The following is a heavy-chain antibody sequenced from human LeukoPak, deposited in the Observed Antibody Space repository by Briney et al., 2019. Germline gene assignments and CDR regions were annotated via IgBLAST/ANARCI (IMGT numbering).Heavy chain of an antibody. V-gene: IGHV4-59*01. CDR2: MHYSGST. CDR3: ARVLTTATSNWFDP. Sequence: SETLSLTCTVSGGSIKSYYWSWIRQPPGKGLEWIGYMHYSGSTNYNPSLKSRVTISLDTSKNQFSLKLSSVTAADTAVYYCARVLTTATSNWFDPWGQGTLVTVSS. J-gene: IGHJ5*02. D-gene: IGHD4-17*01. CDR1: GGSIKSYY.